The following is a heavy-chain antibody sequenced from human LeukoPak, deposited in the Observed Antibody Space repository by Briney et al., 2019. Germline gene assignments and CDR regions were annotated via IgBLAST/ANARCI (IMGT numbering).Heavy chain of an antibody. Sequence: GGSLRLXCAASGFTFSSYAMHWVRQAPGKGLEYVSAISSNGGSTYYANSVKGRFTISRDNSKNTLYLQMGSLRAEDMAVYYCARDPSSIVGATSAFDIWGQGTMVTVSS. CDR1: GFTFSSYA. V-gene: IGHV3-64*01. J-gene: IGHJ3*02. CDR2: ISSNGGST. CDR3: ARDPSSIVGATSAFDI. D-gene: IGHD1-26*01.